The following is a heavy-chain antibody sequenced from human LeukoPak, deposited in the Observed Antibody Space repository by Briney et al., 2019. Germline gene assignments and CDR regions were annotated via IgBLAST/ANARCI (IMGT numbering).Heavy chain of an antibody. CDR2: ITSSRSYI. CDR3: ARDRYYYGSGSYYGVDY. Sequence: GGSLRLSCAASGFTFSTYSMNWVRQAPGKGLEWVSSITSSRSYIYYADSVKGRFTISRDNAKNSLYLQMNSLRAEDTAVYYCARDRYYYGSGSYYGVDYWGQGTLDTVSS. J-gene: IGHJ4*02. D-gene: IGHD3-10*01. V-gene: IGHV3-21*01. CDR1: GFTFSTYS.